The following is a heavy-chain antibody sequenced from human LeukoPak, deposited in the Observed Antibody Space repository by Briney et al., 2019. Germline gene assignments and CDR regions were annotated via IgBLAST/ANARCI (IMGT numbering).Heavy chain of an antibody. CDR2: INHSGST. V-gene: IGHV4-34*01. J-gene: IGHJ2*01. D-gene: IGHD3-22*01. CDR3: ARARRVVVIPGRRWDLDL. CDR1: GGSFSGYY. Sequence: SETLSLTCAVYGGSFSGYYWSWLRQPPGKGLEWIGEINHSGSTNYNPSLKSRVTISVDTSKNQFSLKLSSVPAADTAVYYCARARRVVVIPGRRWDLDLWGRGTLVTVSS.